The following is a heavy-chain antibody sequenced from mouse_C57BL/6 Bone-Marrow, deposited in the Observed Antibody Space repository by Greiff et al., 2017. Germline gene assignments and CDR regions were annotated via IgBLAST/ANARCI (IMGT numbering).Heavy chain of an antibody. CDR3: ARPGGYYGSSSYYFDY. D-gene: IGHD1-1*01. Sequence: EVKLMESGGGLVKPGGSLKLSCAASGFTFSDYGMHWVRQAPEKGLEWVAYISSGSSTIYYADTVKGRFPISRDNAKNTLFLQMTSLRSEDTAMYYCARPGGYYGSSSYYFDYWGQGTTLTVSS. V-gene: IGHV5-17*01. CDR2: ISSGSSTI. CDR1: GFTFSDYG. J-gene: IGHJ2*01.